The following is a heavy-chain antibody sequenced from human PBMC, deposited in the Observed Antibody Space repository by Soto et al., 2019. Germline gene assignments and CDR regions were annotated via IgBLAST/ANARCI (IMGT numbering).Heavy chain of an antibody. D-gene: IGHD3-10*01. Sequence: SVKVSCKASGGTFSSYAISWVRQAPGQGLEWMGGIIPIFGTANYAQKFQGRVTITADKSTSTAYMELSSLRSEDTAVYYCARATMVRGPQVYWGQGTLVTVSS. CDR1: GGTFSSYA. J-gene: IGHJ4*02. CDR2: IIPIFGTA. V-gene: IGHV1-69*06. CDR3: ARATMVRGPQVY.